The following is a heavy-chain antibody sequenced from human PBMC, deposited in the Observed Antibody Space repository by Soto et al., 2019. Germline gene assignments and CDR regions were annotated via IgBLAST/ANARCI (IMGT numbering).Heavy chain of an antibody. D-gene: IGHD3-22*01. J-gene: IGHJ4*02. Sequence: SETLSLTCTVSGGSISSGDYYWSWIRQPPGKGLEWIGYIYDSGSTYYNPSLKSRVTISVDTSKNQFSLKLSSVTAADTAVYYCAREAHDYYDSSNMMIDYWGQGTLVTVSS. CDR2: IYDSGST. CDR1: GGSISSGDYY. V-gene: IGHV4-30-4*01. CDR3: AREAHDYYDSSNMMIDY.